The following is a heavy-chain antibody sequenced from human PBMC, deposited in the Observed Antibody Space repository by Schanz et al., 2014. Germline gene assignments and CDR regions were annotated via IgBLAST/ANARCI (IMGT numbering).Heavy chain of an antibody. V-gene: IGHV3-30*02. CDR2: IRDDGSNK. J-gene: IGHJ3*02. D-gene: IGHD6-6*01. CDR3: ARLATSKSRLGDAVDI. CDR1: GFTFSSYG. Sequence: QVQLVESGGGVVQPGGSLRLFCAASGFTFSSYGMHWVRQAPGKGLEWVAFIRDDGSNKYYADSVQGRFTLSKDFSKDTLYLQLTSLRPEDTAVYYCARLATSKSRLGDAVDIWGQGTMVTVSS.